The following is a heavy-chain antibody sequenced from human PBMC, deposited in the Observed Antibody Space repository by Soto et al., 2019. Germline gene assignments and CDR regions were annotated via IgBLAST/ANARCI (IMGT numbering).Heavy chain of an antibody. CDR3: ARDLLEGYGHARQPDY. CDR2: ITSSSTYI. Sequence: GGSLRLSCVASGITFSAYSMSWVRQAPGQGLEWVSSITSSSTYIYYTRSVEGRFTISRDDAKNSLHLQMNSLRAEDTAVYYCARDLLEGYGHARQPDYWGQGTLVTVSS. J-gene: IGHJ4*02. D-gene: IGHD5-18*01. CDR1: GITFSAYS. V-gene: IGHV3-21*06.